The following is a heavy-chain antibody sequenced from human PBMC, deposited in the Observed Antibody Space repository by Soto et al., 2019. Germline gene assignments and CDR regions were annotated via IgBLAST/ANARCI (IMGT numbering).Heavy chain of an antibody. CDR1: GGSISSSSYY. J-gene: IGHJ4*02. Sequence: LSLTCTVSGGSISSSSYYWGWIRQPPGKGLGWIGSIYYSGSTYYNPSLKSRVTISVDTSKNQFSLKLSSVTAADTAVYYCARGYCSGGSCYRYWGQGSQVTVSS. CDR3: ARGYCSGGSCYRY. CDR2: IYYSGST. V-gene: IGHV4-39*01. D-gene: IGHD2-15*01.